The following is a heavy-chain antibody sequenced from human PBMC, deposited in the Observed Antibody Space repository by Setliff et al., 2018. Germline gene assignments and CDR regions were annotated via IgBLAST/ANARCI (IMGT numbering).Heavy chain of an antibody. CDR3: AKVQVPAAILVANYYYGMDV. CDR2: ISGSGGST. Sequence: PGGSLRLSCAAPGFTFSSYAMSWVRQAPGKGLEWVSAISGSGGSTYYADSVKGRFTISRDNSKNTLYLQMNSLRAEDTAVYYCAKVQVPAAILVANYYYGMDVWGQGTTVTVSS. CDR1: GFTFSSYA. D-gene: IGHD2-2*01. J-gene: IGHJ6*02. V-gene: IGHV3-23*01.